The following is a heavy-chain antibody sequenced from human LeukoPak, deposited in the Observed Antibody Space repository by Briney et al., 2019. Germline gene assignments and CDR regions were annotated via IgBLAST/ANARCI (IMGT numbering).Heavy chain of an antibody. D-gene: IGHD6-19*01. Sequence: ETLSLTCAVYGGSFSGYYWSWIRQPPGKGLEWIGEINHSGSTNYNPSLKSRVTISVDTSKNQFSLKLSSVTAADTAVYYCARGALSIAVAKRWVYWGQGTLVTVSS. J-gene: IGHJ4*02. CDR3: ARGALSIAVAKRWVY. CDR1: GGSFSGYY. CDR2: INHSGST. V-gene: IGHV4-34*01.